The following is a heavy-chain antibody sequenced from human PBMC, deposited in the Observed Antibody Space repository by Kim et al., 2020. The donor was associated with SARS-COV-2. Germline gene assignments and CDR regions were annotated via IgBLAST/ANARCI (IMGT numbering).Heavy chain of an antibody. CDR1: GFSFKNYG. Sequence: GGSLRLSCVASGFSFKNYGIHWVRQTPGKGLEWLAFIWSDGSYTYFGGSVKGRFTVSRDNGKNTLYLQMNGVRDDDTGVYYCAKDWKWEQSIWGMDVWGPGTTVTVSS. J-gene: IGHJ6*02. D-gene: IGHD1-26*01. V-gene: IGHV3-30*02. CDR2: IWSDGSYT. CDR3: AKDWKWEQSIWGMDV.